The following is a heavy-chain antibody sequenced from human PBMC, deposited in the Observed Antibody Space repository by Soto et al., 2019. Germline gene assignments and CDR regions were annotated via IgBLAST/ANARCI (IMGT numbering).Heavy chain of an antibody. CDR1: GFTFSSYA. CDR2: ISGSGGST. D-gene: IGHD5-18*01. V-gene: IGHV3-23*01. CDR3: AKDQGAMVTYYYYGMDV. Sequence: PGGSLRLSCAASGFTFSSYAMSWVRQAPGKGLEWVSAISGSGGSTYYADSVKGRFTISRDNSKNTLYLQMNSLRAEDTAVYYCAKDQGAMVTYYYYGMDVWGQGTTVTVSS. J-gene: IGHJ6*02.